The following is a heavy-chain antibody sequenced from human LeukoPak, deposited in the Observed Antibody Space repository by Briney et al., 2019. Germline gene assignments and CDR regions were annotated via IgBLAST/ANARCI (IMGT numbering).Heavy chain of an antibody. CDR2: IYSGGGT. J-gene: IGHJ4*02. D-gene: IGHD5-18*01. CDR3: ASAVTQDTAMAN. CDR1: GFTVISNY. V-gene: IGHV3-53*01. Sequence: GGSLRLSCAASGFTVISNYMSWVRQAPGKGLEWVSVIYSGGGTYYADSVKGRFTISRDNSKNTLYLQMNSLRAEDTAVYYCASAVTQDTAMANWGQGTLVTVSS.